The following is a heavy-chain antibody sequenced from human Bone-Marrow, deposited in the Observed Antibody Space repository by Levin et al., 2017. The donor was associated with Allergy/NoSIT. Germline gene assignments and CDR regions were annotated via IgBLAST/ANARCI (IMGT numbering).Heavy chain of an antibody. J-gene: IGHJ6*02. CDR3: AKDMVKRGYYYYGMDV. CDR2: ISWKSGSI. D-gene: IGHD4-23*01. CDR1: GFRFEDYA. V-gene: IGHV3-9*01. Sequence: SCEASGFRFEDYAIHWVRQAPGKGLEWVSGISWKSGSIAYADSVKGRFSISRDDATNFVYLQMYSLRVEDTALYYCAKDMVKRGYYYYGMDVWGQGTTVTVSS.